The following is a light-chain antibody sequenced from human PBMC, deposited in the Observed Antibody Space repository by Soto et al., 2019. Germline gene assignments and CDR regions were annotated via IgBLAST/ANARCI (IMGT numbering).Light chain of an antibody. Sequence: IQMTQSPSSVSASVGDRVTMTCRASQGVGGWLAWYQQKPGKVPKLLIYATSSLHSGVPSRFSGSGSGTDFTLSMSSLQPEDFATYYCQQTQSLHLYFGPATKADI. CDR1: QGVGGW. CDR2: ATS. V-gene: IGKV1-12*01. J-gene: IGKJ3*01. CDR3: QQTQSLHLY.